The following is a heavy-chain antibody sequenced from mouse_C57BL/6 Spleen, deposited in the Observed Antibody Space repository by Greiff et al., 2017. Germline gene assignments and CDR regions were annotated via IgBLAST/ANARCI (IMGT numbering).Heavy chain of an antibody. Sequence: EVQGVESGEGLVKPGGSLKLSCAASGFTFSSYAMSWVRQTPEKRLEWVAYISSGGDYIYYADTVKGRFTISRDNARKTQYLQMSSLKSEDTAMYYGTLDSYYGSSPFADWGQGTLVTVSA. V-gene: IGHV5-9-1*02. J-gene: IGHJ3*01. D-gene: IGHD1-1*01. CDR3: TLDSYYGSSPFAD. CDR1: GFTFSSYA. CDR2: ISSGGDYI.